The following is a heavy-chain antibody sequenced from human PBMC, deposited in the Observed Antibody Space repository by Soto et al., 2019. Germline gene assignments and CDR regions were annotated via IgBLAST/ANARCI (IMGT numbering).Heavy chain of an antibody. CDR1: GYSFTSYW. V-gene: IGHV5-10-1*01. Sequence: RGESLKISCKGSGYSFTSYWISWVRQMPGKGLEWMGRIDPSDSYTNYSPSFQGHVTISADKSISTAYLQWSSLKASDTAMYYCARLVRYDFWSGYFFDYWGQGTLVTVSS. J-gene: IGHJ4*02. CDR2: IDPSDSYT. D-gene: IGHD3-3*01. CDR3: ARLVRYDFWSGYFFDY.